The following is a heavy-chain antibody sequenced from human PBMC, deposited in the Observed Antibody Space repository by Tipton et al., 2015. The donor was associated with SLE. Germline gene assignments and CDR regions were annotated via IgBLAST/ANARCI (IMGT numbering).Heavy chain of an antibody. J-gene: IGHJ2*01. CDR2: LYAGGST. Sequence: TLSLTCSVSGVSISTSRYYWGWIRQSPGQGLEWVGSLYAGGSTYFHPSLKSRASISADASKNHFSLKLNSVAAADTAVYYCARALMTTETGWYFDLWGRGTLVTVSS. CDR3: ARALMTTETGWYFDL. V-gene: IGHV4-39*02. D-gene: IGHD4-17*01. CDR1: GVSISTSRYY.